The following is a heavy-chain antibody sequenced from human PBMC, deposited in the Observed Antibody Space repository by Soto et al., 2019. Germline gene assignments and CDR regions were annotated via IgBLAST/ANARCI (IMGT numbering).Heavy chain of an antibody. D-gene: IGHD2-2*01. CDR3: ARLLNVPAAMISWFDP. CDR2: IYPGDSDT. Sequence: GESLKISCKGSGYSFTSYWIGWVRQMPGKGLEWMGIIYPGDSDTRYSSSFQGQVTISADKSISTAYLQWSSLKASDTAMYYCARLLNVPAAMISWFDPWGQGTLVTVSS. J-gene: IGHJ5*02. CDR1: GYSFTSYW. V-gene: IGHV5-51*01.